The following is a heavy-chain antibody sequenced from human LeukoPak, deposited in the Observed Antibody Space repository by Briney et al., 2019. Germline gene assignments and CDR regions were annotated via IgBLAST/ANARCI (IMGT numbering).Heavy chain of an antibody. V-gene: IGHV4-59*08. CDR3: ARSETYYDILTGYPEREDYFDY. CDR2: ISYSGST. CDR1: GGSISSYY. D-gene: IGHD3-9*01. Sequence: PSETLSLTCTVSGGSISSYYWNWIRQPPGKGLEWIGSISYSGSTNYNPSLKSRVTISVDTSKNQFSLKLSSVTAADTAVYYCARSETYYDILTGYPEREDYFDYWGQGTLVTVSS. J-gene: IGHJ4*02.